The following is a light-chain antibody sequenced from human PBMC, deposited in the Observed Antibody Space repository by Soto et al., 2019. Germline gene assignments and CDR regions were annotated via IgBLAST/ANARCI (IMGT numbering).Light chain of an antibody. CDR2: ANK. V-gene: IGLV1-40*01. Sequence: QSLLSHPPSVSGAPGQRVSSSCTGRRSNSRAGYDVPWYKHLPGTAPKLLIYANKGRPPVVPDRFSGSKSGTAASLAITGVQADDGADYYGQSSDSSRSPLNVYGTGTKVNAL. J-gene: IGLJ1*01. CDR3: QSSDSSRSPLNV. CDR1: RSNSRAGYD.